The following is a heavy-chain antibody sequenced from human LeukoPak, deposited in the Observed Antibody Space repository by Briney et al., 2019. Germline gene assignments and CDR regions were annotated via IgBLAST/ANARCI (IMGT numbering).Heavy chain of an antibody. CDR1: GFTFSSYW. Sequence: GGSLRLSCAVSGFTFSSYWLSWVRQAPGKGLEWVANIKEDGSEKYYVDSVKGRFTISRDNAKNSMYLQMNSLRAEDTAVYYCAGRFFDIWGQGTMVTVPS. CDR2: IKEDGSEK. D-gene: IGHD1-26*01. J-gene: IGHJ3*02. CDR3: AGRFFDI. V-gene: IGHV3-7*01.